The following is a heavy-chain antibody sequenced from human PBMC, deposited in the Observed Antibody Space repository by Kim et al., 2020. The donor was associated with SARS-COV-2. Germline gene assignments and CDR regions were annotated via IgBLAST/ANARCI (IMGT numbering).Heavy chain of an antibody. CDR3: ASGVAHTYYSSSYGMDG. J-gene: IGHJ6*01. D-gene: IGHD3-3*01. V-gene: IGHV4-59*13. Sequence: SETLSLTCTVSGGSISSYYWSWIRQPPGKGLEWIGYIYYSGCTNYNPSLKSRVTISVDTSKNQFSLKLSSLTASDTAVYYFASGVAHTYYSSSYGMDGWG. CDR1: GGSISSYY. CDR2: IYYSGCT.